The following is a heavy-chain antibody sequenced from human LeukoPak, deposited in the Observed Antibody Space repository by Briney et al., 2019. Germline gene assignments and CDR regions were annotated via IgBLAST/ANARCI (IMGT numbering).Heavy chain of an antibody. CDR2: IDPTDSYT. Sequence: KPGESLRISCKGSGYIFTSYWITWVRQMPGKGLEWMGMIDPTDSYTNYSPSFQGHVTISTDKSISTAYLQWSSLKASDTAIYYCARRGRSSSNFDFWAQGTLVTVSS. CDR3: ARRGRSSSNFDF. J-gene: IGHJ4*02. D-gene: IGHD6-6*01. CDR1: GYIFTSYW. V-gene: IGHV5-10-1*01.